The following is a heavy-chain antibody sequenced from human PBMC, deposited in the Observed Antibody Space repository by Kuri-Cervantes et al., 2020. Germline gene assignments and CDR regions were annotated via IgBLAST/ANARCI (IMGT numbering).Heavy chain of an antibody. J-gene: IGHJ4*02. CDR2: IYYSGIS. V-gene: IGHV4-59*08. CDR3: ARGGYYYDIRVDY. D-gene: IGHD3-22*01. CDR1: CGSMSSYY. Sequence: GSLRLSCTVSCGSMSSYYWSWIRQPPGKGLEWIGNIYYSGISNYSPSLKSRVTISVDTSKQQLSLKLSSVNATDTAVYYCARGGYYYDIRVDYLGQGTLVTVSS.